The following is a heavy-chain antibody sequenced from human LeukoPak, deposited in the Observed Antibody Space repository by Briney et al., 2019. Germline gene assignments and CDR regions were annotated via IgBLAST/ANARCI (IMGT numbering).Heavy chain of an antibody. CDR3: AKDKSGGATIGYFDL. V-gene: IGHV3-74*01. J-gene: IGHJ2*01. CDR2: INSDGSST. D-gene: IGHD1-26*01. CDR1: GFTFSSYG. Sequence: PGGSLRLSCAASGFTFSSYGMHWVRQAPGKGLVWVSRINSDGSSTSYADSVKGRFTISRDNAKNSLYLQMNSLRAEDTALYYCAKDKSGGATIGYFDLWGRGTLVTVSS.